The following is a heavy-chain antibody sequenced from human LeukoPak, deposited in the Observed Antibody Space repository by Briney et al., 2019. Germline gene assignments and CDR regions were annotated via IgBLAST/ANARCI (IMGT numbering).Heavy chain of an antibody. CDR1: GFIFSMYG. Sequence: GGSLRLSCAASGFIFSMYGMTWVRQAPGKGLEWVSGISGSGGSTYYADSVKGRFTISRDNSKNTLYLQMNSLRAEDTALYYCAKEAPDLSSGSYYFWGQGTLVTVSS. J-gene: IGHJ1*01. CDR2: ISGSGGST. CDR3: AKEAPDLSSGSYYF. D-gene: IGHD1-26*01. V-gene: IGHV3-23*01.